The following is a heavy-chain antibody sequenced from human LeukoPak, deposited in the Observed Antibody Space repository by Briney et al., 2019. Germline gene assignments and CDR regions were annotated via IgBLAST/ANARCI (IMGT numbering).Heavy chain of an antibody. CDR3: ARVFRPIFPPGGNWFDP. V-gene: IGHV1-2*02. D-gene: IGHD3-3*01. CDR2: INPNSGGT. Sequence: ASVKVSCKASGYTFTGYYMHWVRQVPGQGLEWMGWINPNSGGTNYAQKFQGRVTMTRDTSISTAYMELSRLRSDDTAVYYCARVFRPIFPPGGNWFDPWGQGTLVTVSS. J-gene: IGHJ5*02. CDR1: GYTFTGYY.